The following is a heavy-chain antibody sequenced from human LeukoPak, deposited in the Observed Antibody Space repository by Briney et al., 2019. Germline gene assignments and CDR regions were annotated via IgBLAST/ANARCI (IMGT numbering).Heavy chain of an antibody. J-gene: IGHJ3*02. CDR2: INPSGGST. V-gene: IGHV1-46*01. Sequence: ASVKVSCKASGYAFTSYYMHWVRQAPGQGLEWMGIINPSGGSTSYAQKFQGRVTMTRDTSTSTVYMELSSLRSEDTAVYYCARDTSLRYFDWTRADDAFDIWGRGTMVTVSS. D-gene: IGHD3-9*01. CDR1: GYAFTSYY. CDR3: ARDTSLRYFDWTRADDAFDI.